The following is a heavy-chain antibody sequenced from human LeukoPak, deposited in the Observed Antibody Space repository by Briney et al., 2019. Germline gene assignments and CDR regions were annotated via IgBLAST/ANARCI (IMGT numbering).Heavy chain of an antibody. V-gene: IGHV3-53*01. Sequence: GGSLRLPCAASGLTVSSSYMSWVRQAPGKGLEWVSIIYHDGSTYYADSMKGRFTISRDNSKNTLYLQVNSLRAEDTAMYYCARNILFAFDIWGQGTMVTVSS. CDR2: IYHDGST. CDR3: ARNILFAFDI. CDR1: GLTVSSSY. J-gene: IGHJ3*02.